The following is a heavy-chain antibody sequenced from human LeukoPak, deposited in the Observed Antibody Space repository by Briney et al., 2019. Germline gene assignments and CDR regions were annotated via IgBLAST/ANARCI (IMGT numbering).Heavy chain of an antibody. V-gene: IGHV1-8*01. J-gene: IGHJ6*02. CDR3: ARVGYCSGGSCYYYYYYGMDV. D-gene: IGHD2-15*01. CDR1: GYTFTSYD. Sequence: ASVKVSCKASGYTFTSYDINWVRQAPGQGLEWMGWMNPNSGNTGYAQKFQGRVTMTRNTSISTAYMELSSLRSEDPAVYYCARVGYCSGGSCYYYYYYGMDVWGQGTTVTVSS. CDR2: MNPNSGNT.